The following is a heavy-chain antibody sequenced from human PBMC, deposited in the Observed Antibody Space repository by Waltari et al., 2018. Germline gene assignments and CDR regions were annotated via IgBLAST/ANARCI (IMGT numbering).Heavy chain of an antibody. CDR1: GFTFSSYA. J-gene: IGHJ4*02. V-gene: IGHV3-23*01. Sequence: EVQLLESGGGLVQPGGSLRLSCAASGFTFSSYAMSWVRQAPGKGLEWVSAISGSGGSTYYADSVKGWFTISRDNSKNTLYLQMNSLRAEDTAVYYCASGYSSSWFISPDWGQGTLVTVSS. CDR3: ASGYSSSWFISPD. D-gene: IGHD6-13*01. CDR2: ISGSGGST.